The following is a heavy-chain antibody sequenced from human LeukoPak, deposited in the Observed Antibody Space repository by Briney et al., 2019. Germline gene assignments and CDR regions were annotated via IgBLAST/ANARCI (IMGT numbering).Heavy chain of an antibody. J-gene: IGHJ4*02. Sequence: SETLSLTCRVSGASVSNYYWSWIRQSPGKGLEWIGFFHYSGSTNYNPSLNSRVTTSIDTSMNQLSLTLVSVTAADTAVYFCARHHDGGPKLRLDFWGLGVLVTVSS. CDR2: FHYSGST. CDR3: ARHHDGGPKLRLDF. CDR1: GASVSNYY. D-gene: IGHD2-15*01. V-gene: IGHV4-59*08.